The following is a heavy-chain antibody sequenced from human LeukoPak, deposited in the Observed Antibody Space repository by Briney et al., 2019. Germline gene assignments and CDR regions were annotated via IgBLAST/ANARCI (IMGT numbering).Heavy chain of an antibody. V-gene: IGHV1-69*01. J-gene: IGHJ6*03. Sequence: SVKVSCKASGGTFSSYAISWVRQAPGQGLEWMGGIIPIFGTANYAQKFQGRVTITADESTSTAYMELSSLRSEDTAVYYCARDSSRITMVRGVIITNYYYYYMDVWGKGTTVIISS. D-gene: IGHD3-10*01. CDR1: GGTFSSYA. CDR3: ARDSSRITMVRGVIITNYYYYYMDV. CDR2: IIPIFGTA.